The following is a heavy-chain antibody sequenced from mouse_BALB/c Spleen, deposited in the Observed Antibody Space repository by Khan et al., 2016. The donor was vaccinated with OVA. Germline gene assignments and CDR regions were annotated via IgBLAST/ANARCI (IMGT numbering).Heavy chain of an antibody. CDR2: IWGGGGT. Sequence: VQLVESGPGLVAPSQSLSITCTVSGFSLSRYNIHWVRQPPGKGLEWLGMIWGGGGTDYNSTLKSRLSIIKDNSKSQVFLKMNSLQTDDSAMYYCARADYRYDGYYAMDYWGQGTSVTVSS. CDR1: GFSLSRYN. CDR3: ARADYRYDGYYAMDY. V-gene: IGHV2-6-4*01. J-gene: IGHJ4*01. D-gene: IGHD2-14*01.